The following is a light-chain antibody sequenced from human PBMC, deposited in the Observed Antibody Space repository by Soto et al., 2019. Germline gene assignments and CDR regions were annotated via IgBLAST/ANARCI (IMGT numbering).Light chain of an antibody. CDR3: QQYGSSPWT. Sequence: EIVMTQSPATLSVSPGERATLSCRASQSVSSSLAWYQQKPGQAPRLLIYDASNRATGIPARFSGSGSGTDFTLTISRLEPEDFAVYYCQQYGSSPWTFGQGTKVDIK. CDR2: DAS. CDR1: QSVSSS. V-gene: IGKV3-20*01. J-gene: IGKJ1*01.